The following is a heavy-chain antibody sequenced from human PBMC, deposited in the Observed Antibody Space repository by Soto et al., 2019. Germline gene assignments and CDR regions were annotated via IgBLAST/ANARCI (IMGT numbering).Heavy chain of an antibody. CDR1: GFTFSSYS. Sequence: NPGGSLRLSCAASGFTFSSYSMNWVRQAPGKGLEWVSSISSSSSYIYYADSVKGRFTISRDNAKNSLYLQMNSLRAEDTAVYYCARDSAEYSSGWYVDYWGQGTLVTVSS. D-gene: IGHD6-19*01. CDR3: ARDSAEYSSGWYVDY. J-gene: IGHJ4*02. V-gene: IGHV3-21*01. CDR2: ISSSSSYI.